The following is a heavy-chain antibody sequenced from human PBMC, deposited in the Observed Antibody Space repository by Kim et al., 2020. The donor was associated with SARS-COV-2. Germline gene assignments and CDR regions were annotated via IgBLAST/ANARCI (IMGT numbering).Heavy chain of an antibody. Sequence: GGSLRLSCAASGFTFGDYAMHWVRQAPGKGLEWVSGIDWNSGNIGYADSVKGRFTISRDNAKNSLYLQMNSLRVEDTALYYCAKQDRSWTNYYYFDYWGQGTLVTVSS. D-gene: IGHD6-13*01. J-gene: IGHJ4*02. V-gene: IGHV3-9*01. CDR1: GFTFGDYA. CDR3: AKQDRSWTNYYYFDY. CDR2: IDWNSGNI.